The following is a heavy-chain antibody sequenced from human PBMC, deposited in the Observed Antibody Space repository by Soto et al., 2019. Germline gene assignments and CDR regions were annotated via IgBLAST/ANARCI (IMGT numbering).Heavy chain of an antibody. Sequence: SETLSLTCTVSGGSINNYYWTWIRQSPGRGLEWIGNIYYTGSTDYNPSLKSRITMSVDTSKNQFSLKLSSVTAADTAVYYCARQGSSGYLRPFGQGTLVTVSS. D-gene: IGHD6-19*01. V-gene: IGHV4-59*08. J-gene: IGHJ5*02. CDR1: GGSINNYY. CDR3: ARQGSSGYLRP. CDR2: IYYTGST.